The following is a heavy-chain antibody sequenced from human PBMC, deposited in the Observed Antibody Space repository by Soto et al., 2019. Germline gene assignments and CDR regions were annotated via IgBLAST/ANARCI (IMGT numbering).Heavy chain of an antibody. D-gene: IGHD2-2*01. CDR2: IIPILGIA. V-gene: IGHV1-69*02. Sequence: VQLVQSGAEVKKPGSSVKVSCKASGGTFSSYTISWVRQAPGQGLEWMGRIIPILGIANYAQKFQGRVTITADKATSTAYMELSSLRSEDTAVYYCARGIVPAAMFTQGNYYGMDVWGQGTTVTVSS. CDR1: GGTFSSYT. CDR3: ARGIVPAAMFTQGNYYGMDV. J-gene: IGHJ6*02.